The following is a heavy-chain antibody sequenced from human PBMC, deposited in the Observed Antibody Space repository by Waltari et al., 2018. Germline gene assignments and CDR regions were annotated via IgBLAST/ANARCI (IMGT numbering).Heavy chain of an antibody. CDR1: GFTLSYAW. D-gene: IGHD3-3*01. CDR3: ATDGNTFFEVIIHYYMDV. CDR2: MKSKTDGGTT. J-gene: IGHJ6*03. Sequence: EVQLVESGGCLVKPGGSLRLSCAASGFTLSYAWTNWVCHTPGKRPEWVCRMKSKTDGGTTGYAAPEKGRYTISKDDSKNTLYLQMNSLKTEDTAVNYCATDGNTFFEVIIHYYMDVWGKGTTVTVSS. V-gene: IGHV3-15*01.